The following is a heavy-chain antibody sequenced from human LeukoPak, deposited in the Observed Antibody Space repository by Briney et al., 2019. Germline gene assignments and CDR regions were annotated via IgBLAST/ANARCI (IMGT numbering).Heavy chain of an antibody. V-gene: IGHV4-59*01. CDR1: GDSLNSYY. Sequence: SSETLSLTCTVSGDSLNSYYWSWIRQPPGEGLQWIGYIFYSGSSNYNASLRSRVAISADTSKNQFSLKLTSVTAADTAVYYCAGRAARFFDYWGQGILVTVSS. CDR2: IFYSGSS. CDR3: AGRAARFFDY. D-gene: IGHD6-25*01. J-gene: IGHJ4*02.